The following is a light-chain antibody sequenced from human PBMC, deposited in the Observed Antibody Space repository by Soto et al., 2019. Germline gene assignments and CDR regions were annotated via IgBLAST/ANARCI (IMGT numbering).Light chain of an antibody. CDR2: AAS. Sequence: AIQMTQSPSSLSASVGDRVTITCRASQGIRNELGWYQQRPGKAPKLLIYAASTLESGVPSRFSASGSRTDFTLTISSLRPEDFATYYCLQDSNYPRTFGQGTKVEIK. V-gene: IGKV1-6*01. CDR1: QGIRNE. J-gene: IGKJ1*01. CDR3: LQDSNYPRT.